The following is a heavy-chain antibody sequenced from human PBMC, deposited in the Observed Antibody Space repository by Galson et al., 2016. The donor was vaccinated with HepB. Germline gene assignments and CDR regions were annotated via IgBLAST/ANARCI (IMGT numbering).Heavy chain of an antibody. CDR1: GFSFSTFA. Sequence: SLRLSCAASGFSFSTFAMSWVRQAPGKGQVWISGLTGTSAGTYHADSVKGRFTISRDPSKNTLVLQLSSLRVEDTAVYYCAKDHSGSTVGWSDGMDVWGQGTRVTVSS. CDR3: AKDHSGSTVGWSDGMDV. CDR2: LTGTSAGT. V-gene: IGHV3-23*01. D-gene: IGHD4-23*01. J-gene: IGHJ6*02.